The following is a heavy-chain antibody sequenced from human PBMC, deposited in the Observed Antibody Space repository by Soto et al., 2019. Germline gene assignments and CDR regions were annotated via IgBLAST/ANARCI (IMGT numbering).Heavy chain of an antibody. Sequence: LRLSCAASGFTFSSYAMSWVRQAPGKGLEWVSAISGSGGSTYYADSVKGRFTISRDNSKNTLYLQMNSLRAEDTAVYYCAKVLGYCSGGSCYHPYDYWGQGTLVTVSS. D-gene: IGHD2-15*01. J-gene: IGHJ4*02. V-gene: IGHV3-23*01. CDR2: ISGSGGST. CDR1: GFTFSSYA. CDR3: AKVLGYCSGGSCYHPYDY.